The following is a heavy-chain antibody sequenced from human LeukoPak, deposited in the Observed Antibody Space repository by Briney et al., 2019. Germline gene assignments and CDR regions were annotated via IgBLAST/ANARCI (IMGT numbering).Heavy chain of an antibody. CDR1: GVSISSYY. D-gene: IGHD6-13*01. V-gene: IGHV4-59*01. CDR2: IYYSGST. Sequence: SETLSLTCTVSGVSISSYYWSWIRQPPGKGLEWIGYIYYSGSTNYNPSLKSRVTISVDTSKNQFSLKLSSVTAADTAVYYCARDLGIAAAGRGWFDPWGQGTLVTVSS. CDR3: ARDLGIAAAGRGWFDP. J-gene: IGHJ5*02.